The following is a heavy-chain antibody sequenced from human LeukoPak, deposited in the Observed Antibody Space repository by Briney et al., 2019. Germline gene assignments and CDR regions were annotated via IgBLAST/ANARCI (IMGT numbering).Heavy chain of an antibody. J-gene: IGHJ6*03. D-gene: IGHD3-16*01. CDR2: INTHGSST. V-gene: IGHV3-74*01. Sequence: GGPLRLSCAASGFAFSNYWLHWVRQAPGKGLEWVARINTHGSSTNYADSVKGRFTISRDNAKNTLYLQMTSLGAEDTAVYYALAAYYYYYMDVWGKGTTVTVSS. CDR1: GFAFSNYW. CDR3: LAAYYYYYMDV.